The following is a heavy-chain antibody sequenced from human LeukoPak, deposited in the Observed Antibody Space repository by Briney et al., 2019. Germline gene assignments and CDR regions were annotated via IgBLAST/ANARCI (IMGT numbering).Heavy chain of an antibody. CDR3: ARDRDYSNTERGFDY. D-gene: IGHD4-11*01. V-gene: IGHV1-2*02. J-gene: IGHJ4*02. CDR1: GDTFTDYY. Sequence: VASVNVSCTTSGDTFTDYYIHWGRQAPGQGLEWMGWINPNSGETNSAQKFQGRVTMTGDTSISTAYMELRRVTSDDTAVYYCARDRDYSNTERGFDYWGQGTLVTVSS. CDR2: INPNSGET.